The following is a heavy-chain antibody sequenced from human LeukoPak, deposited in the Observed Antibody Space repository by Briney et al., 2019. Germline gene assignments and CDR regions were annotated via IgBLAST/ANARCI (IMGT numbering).Heavy chain of an antibody. CDR1: GFTFSSYA. V-gene: IGHV3-30-3*01. CDR3: ARAGSGYGRGFDY. Sequence: PGGSLRLSCAASGFTFSSYAMHWVRQAPGKGLEWVAVISYDGSNKYYADSVKGRFTISRDNSKNTLYLQMNSLRAEDTAVYYCARAGSGYGRGFDYWGQGTLVTVSS. D-gene: IGHD3-22*01. J-gene: IGHJ4*02. CDR2: ISYDGSNK.